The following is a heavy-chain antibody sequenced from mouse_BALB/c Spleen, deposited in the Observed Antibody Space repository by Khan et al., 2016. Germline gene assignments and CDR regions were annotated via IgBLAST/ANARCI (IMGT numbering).Heavy chain of an antibody. Sequence: EVQLQESGPSLVKPSQTLYLTCSVTGDAITSGYWNWIRKFPENKLEFMGYISYSGSIYYNPSLKSRISITRDTSKNQYYLQVTSVTAEDTATYYCARWMGRYAGIDYWGQGTTLTVSS. J-gene: IGHJ2*01. CDR1: GDAITSGY. D-gene: IGHD4-1*01. CDR3: ARWMGRYAGIDY. CDR2: ISYSGSI. V-gene: IGHV3-8*02.